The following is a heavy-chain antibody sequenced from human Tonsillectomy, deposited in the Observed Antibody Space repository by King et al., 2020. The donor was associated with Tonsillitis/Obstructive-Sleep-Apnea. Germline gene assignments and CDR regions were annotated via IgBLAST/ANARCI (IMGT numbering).Heavy chain of an antibody. D-gene: IGHD3-10*01. V-gene: IGHV3-15*07. Sequence: VQLVESGGGLVKPGGSLRLSCAASGFTFSNAWMNWVRQAPGKGLEWVGRIKSKTDGGTTDYAAPVKGRFTISRDDSKNTLYLQMNSLKTEDTAVYYCTCCGSGSYDYYYGRDVWGQGTTVTVSS. CDR2: IKSKTDGGTT. CDR1: GFTFSNAW. J-gene: IGHJ6*02. CDR3: TCCGSGSYDYYYGRDV.